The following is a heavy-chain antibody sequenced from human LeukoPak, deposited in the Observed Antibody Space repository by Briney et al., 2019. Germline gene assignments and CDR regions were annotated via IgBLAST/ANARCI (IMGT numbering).Heavy chain of an antibody. CDR2: LYFSGST. V-gene: IGHV4-31*03. CDR3: ARLRLQYIFDY. D-gene: IGHD4-11*01. Sequence: PSQTLSLTCNVSGASISSGDYYWSWLRQHPGKGLEWIGYLYFSGSTYYNPSLKSRVSMSVDTAKNRFSLRQTSVTAADTAVYYCARLRLQYIFDYWGQGTLVAVSS. CDR1: GASISSGDYY. J-gene: IGHJ4*02.